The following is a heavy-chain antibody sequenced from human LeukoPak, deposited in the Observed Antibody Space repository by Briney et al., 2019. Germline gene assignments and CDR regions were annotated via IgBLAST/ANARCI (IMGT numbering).Heavy chain of an antibody. D-gene: IGHD6-19*01. CDR2: VCYTGNT. V-gene: IGHV4-39*01. CDR1: GDSINGANNY. CDR3: ARHGMWLGRLDV. J-gene: IGHJ4*02. Sequence: PSETLSLTCTVSGDSINGANNYWAWIRQPPGKGLEWIGGVCYTGNTYYNRSLKSRVTISVDTSKTQFSLKVNSVTAADAAVYFRARHGMWLGRLDVWGQGVLATVSS.